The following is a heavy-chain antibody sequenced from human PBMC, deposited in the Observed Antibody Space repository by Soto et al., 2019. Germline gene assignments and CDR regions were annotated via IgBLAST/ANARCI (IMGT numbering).Heavy chain of an antibody. J-gene: IGHJ6*02. D-gene: IGHD3-22*01. Sequence: EVQLLESGGGLVQPGGSLRLSCAASGFTYSKYAMTWVRQAPGKGLEWVSALDGYGDSTYYADSVRGRFTISRDNSKNTLYMQMNSLRAEDTAVYYCAFAGHDSSAYRYYYYSMDVWGQGTAVTVSS. CDR1: GFTYSKYA. CDR3: AFAGHDSSAYRYYYYSMDV. CDR2: LDGYGDST. V-gene: IGHV3-23*01.